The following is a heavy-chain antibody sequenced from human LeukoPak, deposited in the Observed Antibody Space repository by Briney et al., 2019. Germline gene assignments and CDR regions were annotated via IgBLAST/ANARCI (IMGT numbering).Heavy chain of an antibody. D-gene: IGHD5-24*01. CDR3: ARGPVEMATITLDY. J-gene: IGHJ4*02. CDR2: INPSGGST. Sequence: ASVKVSCKASGGTFSSYAISWVRQAPGQGLEWMGIINPSGGSTSYAQKFQGRVTMTRDTSTSTVYMELSSLRSEDTAVYYCARGPVEMATITLDYWGQGTLVTVSS. CDR1: GGTFSSYA. V-gene: IGHV1-46*01.